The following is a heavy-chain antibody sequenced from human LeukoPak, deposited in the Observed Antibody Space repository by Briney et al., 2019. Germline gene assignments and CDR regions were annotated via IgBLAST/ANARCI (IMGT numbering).Heavy chain of an antibody. CDR1: GGTFSSSA. CDR3: ARDQGLTAPPPYGLDV. V-gene: IGHV1-69*04. D-gene: IGHD5-18*01. CDR2: IIPVLNIT. Sequence: ASVKVSCKASGGTFSSSAITWVRQAPGQGLEWMGRIIPVLNITNYAQKFQGRVTITADTPTNTAYMEISSLRSEETAVYYCARDQGLTAPPPYGLDVWGQGTTVTVSS. J-gene: IGHJ6*02.